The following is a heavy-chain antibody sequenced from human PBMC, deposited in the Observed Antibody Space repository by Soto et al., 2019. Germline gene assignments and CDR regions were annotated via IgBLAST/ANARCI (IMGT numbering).Heavy chain of an antibody. CDR2: IGTAGDT. J-gene: IGHJ6*02. CDR1: GFTFSSYD. V-gene: IGHV3-13*01. Sequence: PGWSLRLSCAASGFTFSSYDMHWVRQATGKGLEWVSSIGTAGDTYYPGSVKGRFTISRENAKNSLYLQMNSLRAGETAVYYCARERSEHYYDSSGYYWLRYYGMDVWGQGTTVTVSS. D-gene: IGHD3-22*01. CDR3: ARERSEHYYDSSGYYWLRYYGMDV.